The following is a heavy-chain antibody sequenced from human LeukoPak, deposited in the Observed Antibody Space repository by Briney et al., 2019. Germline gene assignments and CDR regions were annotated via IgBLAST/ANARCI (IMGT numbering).Heavy chain of an antibody. V-gene: IGHV3-23*01. J-gene: IGHJ5*02. CDR1: GFTFSNYV. CDR2: ISDRRYDT. CDR3: VKVGGGGGWYWSP. Sequence: GRSLRLSCTGSGFTFSNYVMSWVPEAPRKRLEWGTGISDRRYDTDYADSVKGRFTISRDNSNNTLFLQMNVLRVEDTAVYYCVKVGGGGGWYWSPWGQGTLVTVSS. D-gene: IGHD6-19*01.